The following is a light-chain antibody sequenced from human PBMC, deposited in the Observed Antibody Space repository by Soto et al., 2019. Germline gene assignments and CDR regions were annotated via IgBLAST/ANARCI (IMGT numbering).Light chain of an antibody. V-gene: IGKV3-15*01. J-gene: IGKJ2*01. CDR3: QQYNDWPGT. CDR1: QSVRSN. CDR2: GAS. Sequence: EIVMTQSPGTLSVSPGERATLSCRASQSVRSNLAWYQQKPGQAPRLLIYGASTRATGIPARFSGSGSGTELTLTISSLQSEDFAVYYCQQYNDWPGTFGQGTTLEDK.